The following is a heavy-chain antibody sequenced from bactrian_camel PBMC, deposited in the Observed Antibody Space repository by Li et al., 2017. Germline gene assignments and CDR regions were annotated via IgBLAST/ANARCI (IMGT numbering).Heavy chain of an antibody. D-gene: IGHD1*01. Sequence: VQLVESGGVSVQAGGSVRLSCAAPGYTASSNCMGWFRQTPENAREAVARVDTDGEDEIYAEPVKGRFTISRDNGENTVYLQMDSLKPEDTAMYYCAADTRVIATKGWCGGSDYAYWGQGTQVTVS. CDR3: AADTRVIATKGWCGGSDYAY. J-gene: IGHJ6*01. CDR2: VDTDGEDE. V-gene: IGHV3S1*01. CDR1: GYTASSNC.